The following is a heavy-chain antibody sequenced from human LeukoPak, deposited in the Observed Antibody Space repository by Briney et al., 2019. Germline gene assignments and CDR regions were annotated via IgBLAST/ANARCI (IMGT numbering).Heavy chain of an antibody. Sequence: PSETLSLTCTVSGGSISSYYWSWIRQPPGKGLEWIGEINHSGSTNYNPSLKSRVTISVDTSKNQFSLKLSSVTAADTAVYYCASLVGAATLYYWGQGTLVTVSS. V-gene: IGHV4-34*01. CDR1: GGSISSYY. CDR3: ASLVGAATLYY. D-gene: IGHD1-26*01. CDR2: INHSGST. J-gene: IGHJ4*02.